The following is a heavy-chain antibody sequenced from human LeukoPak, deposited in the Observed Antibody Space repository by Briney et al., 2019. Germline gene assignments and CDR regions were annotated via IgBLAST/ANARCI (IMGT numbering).Heavy chain of an antibody. CDR1: GYTFTGYY. CDR2: INPNSGGT. Sequence: GASVKVSCKASGYTFTGYYMHWVRQAPGQGLEWMGWINPNSGGTNYAQKFQGRVTMTRDTSISTAYMELSRLRSDDTAVYYCARGSPPLYYYDSSGVTWGQGTMVTVSS. CDR3: ARGSPPLYYYDSSGVT. J-gene: IGHJ3*01. D-gene: IGHD3-22*01. V-gene: IGHV1-2*02.